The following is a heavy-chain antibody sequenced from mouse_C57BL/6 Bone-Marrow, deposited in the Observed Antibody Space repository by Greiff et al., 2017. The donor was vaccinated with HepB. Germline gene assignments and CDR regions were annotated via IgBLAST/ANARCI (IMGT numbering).Heavy chain of an antibody. V-gene: IGHV1-81*01. CDR2: IYPRSGNT. CDR1: GYTFTSYG. CDR3: ARRGWDVDY. J-gene: IGHJ2*01. Sequence: LVESGAELARPGASVKLSCKASGYTFTSYGISWVKQRTGQGLEWIGEIYPRSGNTYYNEKFKGKATLTADKSSSTAYMELRSLTSEDSAVYFCARRGWDVDYWGQGTTLTVSS. D-gene: IGHD4-1*01.